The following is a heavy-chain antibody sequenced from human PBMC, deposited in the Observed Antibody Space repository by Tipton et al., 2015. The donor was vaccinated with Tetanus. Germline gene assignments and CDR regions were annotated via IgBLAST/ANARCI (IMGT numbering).Heavy chain of an antibody. D-gene: IGHD6-19*01. CDR2: VYYDGSA. Sequence: TLSLTCNVSGGSIIGYYWSWIRQPPGEGLEWIASVYYDGSAYTNPSLKSRIAISIDTSGSQFSLKVHSVTAADTAVYYCARNTVAGTVTFDYWGQGTLVTVSS. J-gene: IGHJ4*02. CDR1: GGSIIGYY. CDR3: ARNTVAGTVTFDY. V-gene: IGHV4-59*05.